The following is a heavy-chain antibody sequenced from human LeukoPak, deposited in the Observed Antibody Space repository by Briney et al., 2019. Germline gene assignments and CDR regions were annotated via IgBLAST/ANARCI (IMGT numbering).Heavy chain of an antibody. J-gene: IGHJ4*02. D-gene: IGHD4-17*01. CDR2: IYYSGTT. V-gene: IGHV4-31*03. Sequence: SETLSLTRTVSGGSISSGGYYWSWIRQHPGKGLEWIGYIYYSGTTYYNPSLKSRLTISVDTSKNQFSLKLSSVTAADTAVYYCARVSRGDYSCVDYWGQGTLVTVSS. CDR3: ARVSRGDYSCVDY. CDR1: GGSISSGGYY.